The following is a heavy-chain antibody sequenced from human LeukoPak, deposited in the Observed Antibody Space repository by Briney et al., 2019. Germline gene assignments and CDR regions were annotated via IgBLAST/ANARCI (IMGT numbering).Heavy chain of an antibody. J-gene: IGHJ4*02. CDR2: INAGNGNT. D-gene: IGHD6-19*01. Sequence: GGSLRLSCSASGFTFTNYAIHWVRQAPGQRLEWMGWINAGNGNTKYSQKFQDRVTITRDTSASTAYMELSSLRSEDTAVYYCARENSVADLDYWGQGTLVTVSS. CDR3: ARENSVADLDY. CDR1: GFTFTNYA. V-gene: IGHV1-3*01.